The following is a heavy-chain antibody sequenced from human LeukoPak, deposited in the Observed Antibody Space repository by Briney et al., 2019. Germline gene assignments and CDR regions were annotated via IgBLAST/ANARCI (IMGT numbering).Heavy chain of an antibody. D-gene: IGHD6-19*01. Sequence: SETLSLTCAVSGYSISSGYYWGWIRQPPGKGLGWIGSIYHSGRTNYNPSLKSRVTISVDTSKNQFSLKLSSVTAADTALYYCARRLAVAGFDYWGQGSLVTVSS. V-gene: IGHV4-38-2*01. CDR2: IYHSGRT. J-gene: IGHJ4*02. CDR1: GYSISSGYY. CDR3: ARRLAVAGFDY.